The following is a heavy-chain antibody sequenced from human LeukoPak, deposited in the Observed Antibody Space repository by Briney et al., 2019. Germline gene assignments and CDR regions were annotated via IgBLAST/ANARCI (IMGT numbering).Heavy chain of an antibody. CDR3: TRWSYYGAFDI. CDR1: GFTFSGSA. D-gene: IGHD1-26*01. V-gene: IGHV3-73*01. J-gene: IGHJ3*02. Sequence: PGGSLRLSCAASGFTFSGSAMHWVRQASGKGLEWVGRIRSKANSYATAYAASVKGRFTISRDDSKNTAYLQMNSLKTEDTAVYYCTRWSYYGAFDIWGQGTMVTVSS. CDR2: IRSKANSYAT.